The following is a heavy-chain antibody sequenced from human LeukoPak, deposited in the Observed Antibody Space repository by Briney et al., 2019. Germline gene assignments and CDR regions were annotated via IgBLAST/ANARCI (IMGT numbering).Heavy chain of an antibody. V-gene: IGHV4-59*12. CDR1: GGSISTYY. Sequence: SETLSLTCTVSGGSISTYYWSWVRQPPGQGLEWIGYIYYTGSTSYNPSLKSRVTISVDTSKNQFSLKLSSVTAADTAVYYCARGRGPRAEYDILTGYYNDLYSRDWFDPWGQGTLVTVSS. CDR2: IYYTGST. CDR3: ARGRGPRAEYDILTGYYNDLYSRDWFDP. D-gene: IGHD3-9*01. J-gene: IGHJ5*02.